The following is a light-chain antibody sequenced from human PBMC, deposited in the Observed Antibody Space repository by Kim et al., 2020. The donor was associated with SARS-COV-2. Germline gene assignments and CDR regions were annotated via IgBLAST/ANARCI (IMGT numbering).Light chain of an antibody. J-gene: IGLJ3*02. CDR1: SSDVGGYNY. CDR3: SSYTSSSTLV. CDR2: DVS. Sequence: GQSITISCTRTSSDVGGYNYVSWYQQHPGKAPKHIIYDVSNRPSGVSNRFSGSKSGNTASLTISGLQAEDEADYCCSSYTSSSTLVFGGGTKVTVL. V-gene: IGLV2-14*03.